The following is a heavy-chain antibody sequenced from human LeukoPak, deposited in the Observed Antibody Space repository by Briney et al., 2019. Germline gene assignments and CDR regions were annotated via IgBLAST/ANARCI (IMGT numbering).Heavy chain of an antibody. CDR2: IYPGDSDT. CDR1: EYNFATYW. CDR3: AGEWSLAAAGIRPFDY. V-gene: IGHV5-51*01. D-gene: IGHD6-13*01. J-gene: IGHJ4*02. Sequence: GESLKISCKGSEYNFATYWIGWVRQMPGKGLEWMGIIYPGDSDTRYDPSFQGQVTISVDKSISTAYLQWSSLKASDTAMYYCAGEWSLAAAGIRPFDYWGQGTLVTVSS.